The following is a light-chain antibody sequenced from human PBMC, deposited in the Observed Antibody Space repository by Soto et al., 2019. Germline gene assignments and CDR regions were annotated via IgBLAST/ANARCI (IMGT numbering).Light chain of an antibody. CDR2: LGS. Sequence: DIVMTQSPLSLPVTPGEPASISCRSSQSLLHSNGYKYLDWYLQKPGQSPQLLIYLGSHRASGVPDRFSGSGSGTDCTLKISRVEAEDVGVYYCMQALQTPPTFGQGTKLDIK. J-gene: IGKJ2*01. V-gene: IGKV2-28*01. CDR3: MQALQTPPT. CDR1: QSLLHSNGYKY.